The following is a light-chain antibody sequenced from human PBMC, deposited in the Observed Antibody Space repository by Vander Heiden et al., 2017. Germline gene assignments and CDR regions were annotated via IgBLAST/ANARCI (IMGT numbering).Light chain of an antibody. V-gene: IGLV3-1*01. CDR2: QDN. J-gene: IGLJ2*01. Sequence: SHELTQPPPVSVSPGQTSRTTCAGDTLGYKYVCWYHERSGQSPVLVIYQDNKPPSGIPERFSGSNSENTATLTVRGTQAVDEADYYCQAWDSSIAVFGGGTKLTVL. CDR1: TLGYKY. CDR3: QAWDSSIAV.